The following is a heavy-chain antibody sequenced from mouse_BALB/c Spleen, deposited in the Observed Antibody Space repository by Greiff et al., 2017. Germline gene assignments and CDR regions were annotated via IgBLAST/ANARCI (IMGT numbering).Heavy chain of an antibody. CDR2: IYPGSGST. V-gene: IGHV1-55*01. CDR3: ASYYGSSYWYFDV. CDR1: GYNFTSYW. J-gene: IGHJ1*01. D-gene: IGHD1-1*01. Sequence: QVQLQQPGAELVKPRTSVKLSCKASGYNFTSYWINWVKLRPGQGLEWIGDIYPGSGSTNYNEKFKSKATLTVDTSSSTAYMQLSSLASEDSALYYCASYYGSSYWYFDVWGAGTTVTVSS.